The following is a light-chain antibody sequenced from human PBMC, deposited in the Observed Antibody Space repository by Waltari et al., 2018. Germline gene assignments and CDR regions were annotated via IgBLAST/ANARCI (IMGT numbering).Light chain of an antibody. CDR1: TSTIGRNY. V-gene: IGLV1-47*01. CDR3: ATWDGSLTAWV. J-gene: IGLJ3*02. Sequence: QSVLTQPPSASGTPGQRVTISCSGSTSTIGRNYVYWYQQFPGTAPNLLVYRNNERPSGVPDRISGSKSGTSASLAISGLRSEDEADYYCATWDGSLTAWVFGGGTKVTVL. CDR2: RNN.